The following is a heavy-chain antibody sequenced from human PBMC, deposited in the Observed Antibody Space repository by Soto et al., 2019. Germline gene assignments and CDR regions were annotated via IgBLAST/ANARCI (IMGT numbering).Heavy chain of an antibody. J-gene: IGHJ4*02. V-gene: IGHV1-69*13. CDR3: ARLWLQYFDY. CDR1: GGTFSSYA. D-gene: IGHD3-10*01. Sequence: GPPVKVSCKASGGTFSSYAISWVRQAPGQGLEWMGGIIPIFGTANYAQKFQGRVTITADESTSTAYMELSSLRSEDTAVYYCARLWLQYFDYWGQGTLVTVSS. CDR2: IIPIFGTA.